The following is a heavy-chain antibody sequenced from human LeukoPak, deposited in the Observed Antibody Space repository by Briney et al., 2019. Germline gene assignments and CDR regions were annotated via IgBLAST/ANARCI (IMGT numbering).Heavy chain of an antibody. V-gene: IGHV5-51*01. D-gene: IGHD2-2*01. CDR1: EYRFASYW. Sequence: GESLVISCKGSEYRFASYWIAWVRQMPGKGLEWMGIIYPGDSDTRYSPSFQGQVAISADKSISTAYLQWSSLKASDTAIYYCARLGYCTSTTCNVLDYRGAGNLGTVSS. CDR2: IYPGDSDT. J-gene: IGHJ4*02. CDR3: ARLGYCTSTTCNVLDY.